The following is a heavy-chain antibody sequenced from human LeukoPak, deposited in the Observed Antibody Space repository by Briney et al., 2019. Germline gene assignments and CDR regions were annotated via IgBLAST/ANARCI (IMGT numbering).Heavy chain of an antibody. CDR2: IYYSGST. J-gene: IGHJ6*03. Sequence: PSETLSLTCSVSGGSISSSSYYWGWIRQPPGKGLEWIGSIYYSGSTYYNPSLKSRVTISVDTSKNQFSLKLSSVTAADTAVYYCASTPYDFWSGLAYYYYYMDVWGKGTTVTVSS. D-gene: IGHD3-3*01. CDR3: ASTPYDFWSGLAYYYYYMDV. V-gene: IGHV4-39*07. CDR1: GGSISSSSYY.